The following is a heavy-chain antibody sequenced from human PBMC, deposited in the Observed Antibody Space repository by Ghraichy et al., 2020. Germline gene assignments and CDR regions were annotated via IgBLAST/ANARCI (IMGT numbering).Heavy chain of an antibody. V-gene: IGHV2-70*11. Sequence: SGPTLVKPTQTLTLTCTFSGFSLSTSGMCVSWIRQPPGKALEWLARIDWDGDKYYSTSLKTRLTISKDTTKNQVVLTMTNMDPVDTATYFCARIKGGYSSNGPFNIWGQGTMVTVSS. D-gene: IGHD6-13*01. J-gene: IGHJ3*02. CDR3: ARIKGGYSSNGPFNI. CDR2: IDWDGDK. CDR1: GFSLSTSGMC.